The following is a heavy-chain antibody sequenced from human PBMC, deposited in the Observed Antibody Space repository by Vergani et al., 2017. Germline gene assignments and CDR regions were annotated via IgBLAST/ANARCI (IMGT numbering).Heavy chain of an antibody. V-gene: IGHV3-30-3*01. D-gene: IGHD2-15*01. CDR2: ISYDGTEK. CDR3: ASGGKGIIMVVPSTHL. J-gene: IGHJ4*02. Sequence: VQLVESGGGLVQPGGSLRLSCAASGFSFGNYAMHWVRQAPGKGLEWVGVISYDGTEKKYADSVNGRFTISRDNSKKMMSLQMNSLRVEDTAVYYCASGGKGIIMVVPSTHLWGQGTQVSV. CDR1: GFSFGNYA.